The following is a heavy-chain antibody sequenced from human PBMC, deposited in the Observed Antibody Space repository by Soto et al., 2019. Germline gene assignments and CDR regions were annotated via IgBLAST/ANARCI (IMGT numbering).Heavy chain of an antibody. J-gene: IGHJ3*02. CDR1: GFTFSSYS. Sequence: GGSLRLSCAASGFTFSSYSMNWVRQAPGKGLEWVSYISSSSTIYYADSVKGRFTISRDNAKNSLYLQMNSLRAEDTAVYYCAGGEDIVVVVAARLFAQDAFDIWGQGTMVTVSS. CDR3: AGGEDIVVVVAARLFAQDAFDI. V-gene: IGHV3-48*01. D-gene: IGHD2-15*01. CDR2: ISSSSTI.